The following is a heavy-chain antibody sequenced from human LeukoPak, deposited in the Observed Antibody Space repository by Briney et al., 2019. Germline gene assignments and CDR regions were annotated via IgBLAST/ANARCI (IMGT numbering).Heavy chain of an antibody. CDR3: ARVGGGGNSGAYYFDY. J-gene: IGHJ4*02. V-gene: IGHV3-23*01. D-gene: IGHD4-23*01. CDR2: ISGSGGST. Sequence: GGSLRLSCAASGFTFSSYAMSWVRQAPGKGLEWVSGISGSGGSTYYADSVKGRFTISRDNSKNTLYLQMNSLRAEDTAVYYCARVGGGGNSGAYYFDYWGQGTLVTVSS. CDR1: GFTFSSYA.